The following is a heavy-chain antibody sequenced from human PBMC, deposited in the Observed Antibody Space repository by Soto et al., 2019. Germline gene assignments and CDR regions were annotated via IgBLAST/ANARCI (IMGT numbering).Heavy chain of an antibody. CDR2: ISGSGGST. V-gene: IGHV3-23*01. J-gene: IGHJ3*02. Sequence: EVQLLESGGGLVQPGGSLRLSCAASGFTFSSYAMSWVRQAPGKGLEWVSAISGSGGSTYYADSVKGRFTISRDNSKNTLYLQMNSLRAEDTAVYYCAKDLYLGYCSGGSCYAAYDAFDIWGQGTMVTVSS. CDR1: GFTFSSYA. CDR3: AKDLYLGYCSGGSCYAAYDAFDI. D-gene: IGHD2-15*01.